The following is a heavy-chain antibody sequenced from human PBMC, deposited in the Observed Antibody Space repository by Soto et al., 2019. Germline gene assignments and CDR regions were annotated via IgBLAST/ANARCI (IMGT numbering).Heavy chain of an antibody. CDR3: AREQRRYYYGSGSYCSVRWFDP. V-gene: IGHV3-66*01. J-gene: IGHJ5*02. CDR2: IYSGGST. D-gene: IGHD3-10*01. CDR1: GFTVSSNY. Sequence: GGSLRLSCAASGFTVSSNYMSWVRQAPGKGLEWVSVIYSGGSTYYADSVKGRFTISRDNSKNTLYLQMNSLRAEDTAVYYCAREQRRYYYGSGSYCSVRWFDPWGQGTLVTV.